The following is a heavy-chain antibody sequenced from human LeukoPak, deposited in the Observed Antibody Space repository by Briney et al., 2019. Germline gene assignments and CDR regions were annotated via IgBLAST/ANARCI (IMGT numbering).Heavy chain of an antibody. CDR1: GYTFTSYD. V-gene: IGHV1-8*03. D-gene: IGHD6-25*01. J-gene: IGHJ6*03. CDR2: MNPNSGNT. CDR3: ARVDSGYYMDV. Sequence: ASVKVSCKASGYTFTSYDINWVRQATGQGLQWMGWMNPNSGNTGYAQKFQGRVTITRNTSISTAYMELSSLRSEDTAVYYCARVDSGYYMDVWGKGTTVTVSS.